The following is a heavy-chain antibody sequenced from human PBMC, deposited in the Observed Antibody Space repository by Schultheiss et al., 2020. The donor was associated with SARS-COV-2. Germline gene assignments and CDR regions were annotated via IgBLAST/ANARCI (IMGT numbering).Heavy chain of an antibody. J-gene: IGHJ5*02. V-gene: IGHV1-24*01. Sequence: ASVKVSCKVSGHTRTESSMHWVRQAPGKGLEWMGGFDPEDAVTIYSQKFQGRVIMTEDTATVTAYMELSSLRSEDTAVYYCAKDRGGKLSGWPRELDPWGQGTLVTVSS. D-gene: IGHD6-19*01. CDR2: FDPEDAVT. CDR1: GHTRTESS. CDR3: AKDRGGKLSGWPRELDP.